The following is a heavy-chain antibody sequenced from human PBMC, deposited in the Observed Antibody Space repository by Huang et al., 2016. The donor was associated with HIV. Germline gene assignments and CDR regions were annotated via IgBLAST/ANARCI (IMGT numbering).Heavy chain of an antibody. D-gene: IGHD6-19*01. CDR1: GFAFSRYG. V-gene: IGHV3-21*02. CDR2: IGSDGSYI. J-gene: IGHJ5*02. CDR3: AYQQWLVGGLNH. Sequence: EVELVESGGGLVKPGGSLRLSCAASGFAFSRYGMNWFRQAPGKGLEWVAFIGSDGSYIYDADSVKGRGTIARDNAKSAIYLQLDSLRAEDTAVYYCAYQQWLVGGLNHWGQGTLVVVSS.